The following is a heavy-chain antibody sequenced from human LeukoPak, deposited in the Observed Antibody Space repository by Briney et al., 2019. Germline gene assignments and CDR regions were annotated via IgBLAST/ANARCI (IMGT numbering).Heavy chain of an antibody. CDR1: GYTFTGYY. J-gene: IGHJ4*02. D-gene: IGHD2-15*01. Sequence: ASVKVSCKASGYTFTGYYMHWVRQAPGQGLEWMGWINPNSGGTNYAQKFQGRVTMTRDTSISTAYMELSRLRSDDTAVYYCARVTSCSGGSCSPFDYWGQGTLVTVSS. CDR2: INPNSGGT. V-gene: IGHV1-2*02. CDR3: ARVTSCSGGSCSPFDY.